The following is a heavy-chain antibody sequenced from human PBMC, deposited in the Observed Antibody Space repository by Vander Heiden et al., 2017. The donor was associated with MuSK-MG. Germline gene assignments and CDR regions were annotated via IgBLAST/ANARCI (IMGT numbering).Heavy chain of an antibody. CDR3: ARNGMCWISRLGAFDI. V-gene: IGHV4-28*01. D-gene: IGHD3-16*01. Sequence: QVQLQESGPGLVKPSDTLSLTCAVSGYSISSSNWWGWIRQPPGKGLEWIGYIYYSGRTYYNPSLKRRVTMSVDTSKNQCSLKLSSVTAVEPAVYYCARNGMCWISRLGAFDIWGQGTMVTVSS. J-gene: IGHJ3*02. CDR1: GYSISSSNW. CDR2: IYYSGRT.